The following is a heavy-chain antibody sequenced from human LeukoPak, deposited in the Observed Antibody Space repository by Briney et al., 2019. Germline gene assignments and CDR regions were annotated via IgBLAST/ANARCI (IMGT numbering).Heavy chain of an antibody. V-gene: IGHV3-30-3*01. CDR2: ISYDGSNK. J-gene: IGHJ3*02. CDR3: ADYGDYSDAFDI. Sequence: GGSLRLSCAASGFTFSSYAMHWVRQAPGKGLEWVAVISYDGSNKYYADSVKGRFTISRDNSKNTLYLQMNSLRAEDTAVYYCADYGDYSDAFDIWGQGTMVTVTS. CDR1: GFTFSSYA. D-gene: IGHD4-17*01.